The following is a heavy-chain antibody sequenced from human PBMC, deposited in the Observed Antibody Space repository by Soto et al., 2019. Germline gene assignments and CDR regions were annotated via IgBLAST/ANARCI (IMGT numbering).Heavy chain of an antibody. Sequence: SETLSLTCAVSGGSVSSGSYYWTWIRQPPGRGLEWIGYIYYTGTTDSNPSLKSRVTISLDTSKNQFSLNLNSVTAADTAVYYCAGVPSGFYRGRDCWRQGTLVAASS. J-gene: IGHJ4*02. D-gene: IGHD1-26*01. CDR2: IYYTGTT. CDR3: AGVPSGFYRGRDC. V-gene: IGHV4-61*01. CDR1: GGSVSSGSYY.